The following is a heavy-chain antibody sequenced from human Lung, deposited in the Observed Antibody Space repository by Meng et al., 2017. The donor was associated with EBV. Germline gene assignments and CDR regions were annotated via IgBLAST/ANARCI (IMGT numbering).Heavy chain of an antibody. Sequence: QSGAEVQKPGAPVKVSCKAARYTFTSYDMNWLPQGTGQGLEWMGWMNPNRGITGYAQKFQGRVTMTRNISKSTAYMDLSSLRSEDTAVYYCATGVADSEYWGQGTLVTVSS. CDR3: ATGVADSEY. J-gene: IGHJ4*02. V-gene: IGHV1-8*01. D-gene: IGHD6-19*01. CDR1: RYTFTSYD. CDR2: MNPNRGIT.